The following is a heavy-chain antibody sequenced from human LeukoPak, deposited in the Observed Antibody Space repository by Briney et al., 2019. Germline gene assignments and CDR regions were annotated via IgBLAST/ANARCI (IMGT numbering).Heavy chain of an antibody. CDR3: AKDVGPFLFDY. V-gene: IGHV3-23*01. J-gene: IGHJ4*02. Sequence: GGSLRLSRALSRFTFSHYAIAWVCQALGRGGEWVSTIDGGGGNTHYADSVQGRFTISRDNASDTLYLQMNSLRADDTAIYYCAKDVGPFLFDYWGQGTLVTVSS. D-gene: IGHD1-26*01. CDR1: RFTFSHYA. CDR2: IDGGGGNT.